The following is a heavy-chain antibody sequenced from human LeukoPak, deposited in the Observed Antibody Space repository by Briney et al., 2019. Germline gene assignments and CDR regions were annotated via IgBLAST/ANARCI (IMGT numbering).Heavy chain of an antibody. CDR2: IIPIFGTA. CDR3: ARGHYSNYYHYYYMDV. CDR1: GGTFSSYA. J-gene: IGHJ6*03. V-gene: IGHV1-69*05. Sequence: GASVKVSCKASGGTFSSYAISWVRQAPGQGLEWMGGIIPIFGTANYAQKFQGRVTITTDESTSTAYMELSSLRSEDTAVYYCARGHYSNYYHYYYMDVWGTGTPVTVSS. D-gene: IGHD4-11*01.